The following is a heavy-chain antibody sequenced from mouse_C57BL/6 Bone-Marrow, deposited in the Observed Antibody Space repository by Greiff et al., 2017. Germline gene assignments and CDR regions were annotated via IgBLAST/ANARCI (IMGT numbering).Heavy chain of an antibody. D-gene: IGHD1-1*01. CDR1: GYAFSSSW. CDR3: ASYYYGSSWFAY. Sequence: VQLQQSGPELVKPGASVKISCKASGYAFSSSWMNWVKQRPGKGLEWIGRIYPGDGDTNYNGKFKGKATLTADKSSSTAYMQLSSLTSEDSAVYFCASYYYGSSWFAYWGQGTLVTVSA. CDR2: IYPGDGDT. J-gene: IGHJ3*01. V-gene: IGHV1-82*01.